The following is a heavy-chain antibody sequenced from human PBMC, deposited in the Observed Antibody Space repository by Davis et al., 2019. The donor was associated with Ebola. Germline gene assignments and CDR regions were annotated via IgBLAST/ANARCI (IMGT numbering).Heavy chain of an antibody. J-gene: IGHJ4*02. CDR1: VITFSSYA. Sequence: GSLRLSCTDSVITFSSYAMTWVRQAPGKGLEWIGYIYYSGSTNYNPSLKSRVTISVDTSKNQFSLKLSSVTAADTAVYYCARMYSGSPEGGDYWGQGTLVIVSS. D-gene: IGHD1-26*01. CDR3: ARMYSGSPEGGDY. V-gene: IGHV4-59*01. CDR2: IYYSGST.